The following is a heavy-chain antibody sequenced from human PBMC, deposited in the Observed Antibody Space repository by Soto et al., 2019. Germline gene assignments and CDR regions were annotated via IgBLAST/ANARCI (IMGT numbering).Heavy chain of an antibody. V-gene: IGHV3-30-3*01. J-gene: IGHJ5*02. CDR1: GFTFSKYA. CDR3: ARDLRDASGWFSPGS. CDR2: ISFDGSNK. D-gene: IGHD6-13*01. Sequence: GGSLRLSCAASGFTFSKYAIHWVRQAPGQGLEWVALISFDGSNKYYADSVKGRFTVSRDNSKNTLYLQMNSLSTEDTAVYYCARDLRDASGWFSPGSWGQGTLVTVSS.